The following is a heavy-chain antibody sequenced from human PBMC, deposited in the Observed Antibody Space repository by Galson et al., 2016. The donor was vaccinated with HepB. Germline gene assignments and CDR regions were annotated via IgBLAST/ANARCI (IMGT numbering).Heavy chain of an antibody. Sequence: SVKVSCKASGFTFSSSAVQWVRQTRGQRLEWIGWIVVGIGDTNSAQKFQERVTITRDMSTSTAYLALSSLRSEDTHVYYCAADRYCGGNCYSSDAFDIWGQGTMVTVSS. D-gene: IGHD2-21*01. CDR1: GFTFSSSA. CDR3: AADRYCGGNCYSSDAFDI. CDR2: IVVGIGDT. V-gene: IGHV1-58*01. J-gene: IGHJ3*02.